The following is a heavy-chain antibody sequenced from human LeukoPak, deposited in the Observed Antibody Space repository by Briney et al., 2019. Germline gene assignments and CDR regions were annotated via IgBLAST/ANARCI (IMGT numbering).Heavy chain of an antibody. Sequence: GGSLTLSCAASGFIFNNSGMGWVRQAPGRGLEWVSAISASGLTAYYGDSVKGRFTISRDNAKNALYLHMSSLRGEDTAIYYCTENTWGRGTRVTVSS. CDR1: GFIFNNSG. V-gene: IGHV3-23*01. J-gene: IGHJ4*02. CDR3: TENT. CDR2: ISASGLTA.